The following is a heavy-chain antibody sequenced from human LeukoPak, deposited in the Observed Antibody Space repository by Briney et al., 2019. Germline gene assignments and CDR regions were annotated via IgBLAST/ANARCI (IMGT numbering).Heavy chain of an antibody. CDR2: IYPGDSDT. D-gene: IGHD3-22*01. J-gene: IGHJ4*02. Sequence: GESLKISCKGSGYSFTSYWIGWVRQMPGKGLEWMGIIYPGDSDTRYSPSFQGQVTISADKSISTAYLQWSSLKASDTAKYYCARRLLYYYDSSGYFDYWGQGTLVTVSS. CDR1: GYSFTSYW. V-gene: IGHV5-51*01. CDR3: ARRLLYYYDSSGYFDY.